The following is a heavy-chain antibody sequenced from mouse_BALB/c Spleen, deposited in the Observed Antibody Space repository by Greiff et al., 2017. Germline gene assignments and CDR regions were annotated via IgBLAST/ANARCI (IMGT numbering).Heavy chain of an antibody. D-gene: IGHD4-1*01. V-gene: IGHV3-2*02. CDR3: ARGTGGFAY. Sequence: EVKLQESGPGLVKPSQSLSLTCTVTGYSITSDYAWNWIRQFPGNKLEWMGYISYSGSTSYNPSLKSRISITRDTSKNQFFLQLNSVTTEDTATYYCARGTGGFAYWGQGTLVTVSA. J-gene: IGHJ3*01. CDR2: ISYSGST. CDR1: GYSITSDYA.